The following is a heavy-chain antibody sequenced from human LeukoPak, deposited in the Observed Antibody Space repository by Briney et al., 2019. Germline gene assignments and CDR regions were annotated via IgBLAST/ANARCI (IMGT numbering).Heavy chain of an antibody. J-gene: IGHJ4*02. CDR1: GFTFSSYA. CDR3: ARDRSQRAYSYGPDGE. V-gene: IGHV3-30*01. Sequence: PGGSLRLSCAASGFTFSSYAIHWVRQAPGKGLEWVAVISYDGSNKYYADSVKGRFTISRDNSKNTLYLQINSLRGEDTAVYYCARDRSQRAYSYGPDGEWGRGTLVTVSS. CDR2: ISYDGSNK. D-gene: IGHD5-18*01.